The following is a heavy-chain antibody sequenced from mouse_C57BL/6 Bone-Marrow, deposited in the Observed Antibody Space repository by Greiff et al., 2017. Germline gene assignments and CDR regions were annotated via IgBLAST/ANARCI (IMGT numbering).Heavy chain of an antibody. CDR1: GYTFTNYW. J-gene: IGHJ4*01. CDR3: ARWDSNSYYAMDY. D-gene: IGHD2-5*01. Sequence: VQLQQSGAELVRPGTSVKMSCKASGYTFTNYWIGWAKQRPGHGLEWIGDIYPGGGYTNYNEKFKGKATLTADKSSSAAYMQFSSLTSEDSAIYYCARWDSNSYYAMDYWGQGTSVTVSS. CDR2: IYPGGGYT. V-gene: IGHV1-63*01.